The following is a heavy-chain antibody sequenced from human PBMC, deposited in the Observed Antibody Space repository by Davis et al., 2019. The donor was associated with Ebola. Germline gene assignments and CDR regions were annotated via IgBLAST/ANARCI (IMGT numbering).Heavy chain of an antibody. CDR3: ARDSYYYDSSGYHRGSFDY. D-gene: IGHD3-22*01. J-gene: IGHJ4*02. V-gene: IGHV3-30*03. CDR1: GFTFSSYG. Sequence: GGSLRLSCAASGFTFSSYGMHWVRQAPGKGLEWVAVISYDGSNKYYADSVKGRFTISRDNSKNTLYLQMNSLRDEDTAVYYCARDSYYYDSSGYHRGSFDYWGQGTLVTVSS. CDR2: ISYDGSNK.